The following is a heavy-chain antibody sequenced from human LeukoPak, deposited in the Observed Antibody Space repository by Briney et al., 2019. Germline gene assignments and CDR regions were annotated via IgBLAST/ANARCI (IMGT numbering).Heavy chain of an antibody. CDR2: IWYDGSNK. V-gene: IGHV3-33*06. Sequence: GGSLRLSCAASGFTLSHYGMHWVRQAPGKGLEWVSLIWYDGSNKYYADTVKGRFTISRDNSKNTLYLQMNSLRAEDTAVYYCAKDRSMDGEAPRWGQGTLVTVSS. CDR1: GFTLSHYG. J-gene: IGHJ4*02. D-gene: IGHD2-21*01. CDR3: AKDRSMDGEAPR.